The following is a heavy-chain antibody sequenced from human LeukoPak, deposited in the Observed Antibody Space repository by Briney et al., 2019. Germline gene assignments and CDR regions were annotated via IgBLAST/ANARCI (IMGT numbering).Heavy chain of an antibody. D-gene: IGHD3-3*01. Sequence: PGGSLRLSCAASGFTFSDYYMSWIRQAPGKGLEWVSYISSSGSTICYADSVKGRFTISRDNAKNSLYLQMNSLRAEDTAVYYCARAGGLEWLSSYYFDYWGQGTLVTVSS. V-gene: IGHV3-11*01. CDR2: ISSSGSTI. J-gene: IGHJ4*02. CDR1: GFTFSDYY. CDR3: ARAGGLEWLSSYYFDY.